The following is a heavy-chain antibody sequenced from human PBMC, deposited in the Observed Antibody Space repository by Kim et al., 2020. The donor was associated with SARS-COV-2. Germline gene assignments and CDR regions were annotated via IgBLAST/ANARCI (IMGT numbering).Heavy chain of an antibody. J-gene: IGHJ5*02. CDR2: IYYSGST. D-gene: IGHD3-10*01. V-gene: IGHV4-59*01. Sequence: SETLSLTCTVSGGSISSYYWSWIRQPPGKGLEWIGYIYYSGSTNYNPSLKSRVTISVDTSKNQFSLKLSSVTAADTAVYYCARDYSSGNYAPNWFDPWGQGTLVTVSS. CDR1: GGSISSYY. CDR3: ARDYSSGNYAPNWFDP.